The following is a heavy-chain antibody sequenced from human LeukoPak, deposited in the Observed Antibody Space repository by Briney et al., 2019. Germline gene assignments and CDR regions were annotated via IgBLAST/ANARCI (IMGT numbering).Heavy chain of an antibody. J-gene: IGHJ6*02. CDR2: IIPIFGTA. CDR3: ARASLARGTPFYFGMDV. Sequence: GASVKVSCKASGGTFSSYSISWVRQAPGQGLEWMGGIIPIFGTANYAQNFQDRVTITADESSSTAFMELSSLRSEDTAVYYCARASLARGTPFYFGMDVWGQGTTVIVSS. V-gene: IGHV1-69*13. CDR1: GGTFSSYS. D-gene: IGHD2-15*01.